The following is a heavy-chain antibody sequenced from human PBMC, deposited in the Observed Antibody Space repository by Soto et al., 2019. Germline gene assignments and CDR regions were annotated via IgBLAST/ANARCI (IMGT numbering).Heavy chain of an antibody. CDR1: GYTFSSHG. D-gene: IGHD2-15*01. CDR2: ISGYNGNA. V-gene: IGHV1-18*01. Sequence: QVQLVQSGAEVRKPGASVKVSCKASGYTFSSHGIIWVRQAPGQGLEWMGWISGYNGNAKYAQRFQGRVPMTTDTSTSTVDMDLRSLGSDDSAVYYCAREGSYGWYDCWGQGTLVTVSS. J-gene: IGHJ5*01. CDR3: AREGSYGWYDC.